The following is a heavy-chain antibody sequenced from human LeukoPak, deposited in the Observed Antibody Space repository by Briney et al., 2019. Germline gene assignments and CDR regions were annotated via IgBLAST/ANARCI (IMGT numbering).Heavy chain of an antibody. CDR3: ASSCWYIKYFYYGMDV. J-gene: IGHJ6*02. V-gene: IGHV3-66*01. Sequence: GGSLRLSCAASGFTFSSYWMHWVRQAPGKGLVWVSVIYSGGNTYYADSVKGRFTISRDNSKNTLYFQMNSLRAEDTAVYYCASSCWYIKYFYYGMDVWGQGTTVTVSS. D-gene: IGHD6-13*01. CDR2: IYSGGNT. CDR1: GFTFSSYW.